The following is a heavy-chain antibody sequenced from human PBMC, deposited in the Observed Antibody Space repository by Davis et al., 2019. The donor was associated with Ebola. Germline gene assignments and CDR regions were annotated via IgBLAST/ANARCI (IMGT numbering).Heavy chain of an antibody. CDR1: GFTFSSYG. CDR2: ISYEGSNK. Sequence: PAGSLRLSCAASGFTFSSYGMHWVRQAPGKGLEWVAVISYEGSNKYYADSVKGRFTISRDNSKNTLYLQMNSLRAEDTAVYYCAKRAGCLGYCSTTRNWFDPWGQGTLVTVSS. V-gene: IGHV3-30*18. D-gene: IGHD2-2*01. J-gene: IGHJ5*02. CDR3: AKRAGCLGYCSTTRNWFDP.